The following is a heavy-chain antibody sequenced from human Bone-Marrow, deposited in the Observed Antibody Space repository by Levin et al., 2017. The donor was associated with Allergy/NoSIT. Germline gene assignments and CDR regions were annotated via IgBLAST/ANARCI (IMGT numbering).Heavy chain of an antibody. CDR1: GGSISGYY. V-gene: IGHV4-59*08. CDR2: IYYSGST. D-gene: IGHD1-26*01. CDR3: ARGDGTPFDY. J-gene: IGHJ4*02. Sequence: PSETLSLTCTVSGGSISGYYWSWIRQPPGKGLEWIGYIYYSGSTNYNPSLQSRVTISVDTSKNQFSLKLSSMTAADTAVYYCARGDGTPFDYWGQGTLVTVSS.